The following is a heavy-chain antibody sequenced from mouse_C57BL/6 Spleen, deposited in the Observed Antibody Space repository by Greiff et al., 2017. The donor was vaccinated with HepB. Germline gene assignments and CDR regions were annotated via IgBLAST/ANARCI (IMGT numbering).Heavy chain of an antibody. V-gene: IGHV1-52*01. CDR3: AREGDGDWYFDV. Sequence: QVHVKQPGAELVRPGSSVKLSCKASGYTFTSYWMHWVKQRPIQGLEWIGNIDPSDSETHYNQKFKDKATLTVDKSSSTAYMQLSSLTSEDSAVYYCAREGDGDWYFDVWGTGTTVTVSS. CDR2: IDPSDSET. CDR1: GYTFTSYW. J-gene: IGHJ1*03. D-gene: IGHD3-3*01.